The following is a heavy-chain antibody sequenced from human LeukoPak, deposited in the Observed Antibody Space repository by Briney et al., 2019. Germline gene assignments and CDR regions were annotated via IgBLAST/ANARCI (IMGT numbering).Heavy chain of an antibody. D-gene: IGHD6-19*01. V-gene: IGHV4-34*01. CDR3: ARRPSGWRGSYNWFDP. CDR2: INHSGST. Sequence: PSETLSLTCAVYGGSFSDYYWSWIRQPPGKGLEWIGEINHSGSTNYNPSLKSRVTISADTSKNQFSLKLSSVTAADTAVYYCARRPSGWRGSYNWFDPWGQGTLVTVSS. CDR1: GGSFSDYY. J-gene: IGHJ5*02.